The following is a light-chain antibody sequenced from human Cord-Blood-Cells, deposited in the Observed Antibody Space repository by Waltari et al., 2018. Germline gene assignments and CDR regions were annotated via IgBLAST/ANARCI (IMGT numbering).Light chain of an antibody. CDR1: SRYVGGYNY. J-gene: IGLJ2*01. V-gene: IGLV2-8*01. CDR2: EVS. CDR3: SSYAGSNNFVV. Sequence: QSALTQPPSASASPGQSVTIPCPGPSRYVGGYNYVSWYQQHPGKAPKIMIYEVSKRPSGVPDRFSGSKSGNKASLTVSGLQAEDEADYYCSSYAGSNNFVVFGGGTKLTVL.